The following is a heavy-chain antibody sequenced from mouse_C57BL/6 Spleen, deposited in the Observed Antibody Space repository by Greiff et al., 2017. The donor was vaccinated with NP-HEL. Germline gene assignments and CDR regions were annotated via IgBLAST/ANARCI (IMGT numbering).Heavy chain of an antibody. D-gene: IGHD2-4*01. Sequence: QVQLQQSGAELVKPGASVKLSCKASGYTFTSYWMQWVKQRPGQGLEWIGEIDPSDSYTNYNQKFKGKATLTVDTSSSTAYMQLSSLTSEDSAVYYCARGGYDYDGDWGQGTTLTVSS. J-gene: IGHJ2*01. CDR2: IDPSDSYT. CDR3: ARGGYDYDGD. V-gene: IGHV1-50*01. CDR1: GYTFTSYW.